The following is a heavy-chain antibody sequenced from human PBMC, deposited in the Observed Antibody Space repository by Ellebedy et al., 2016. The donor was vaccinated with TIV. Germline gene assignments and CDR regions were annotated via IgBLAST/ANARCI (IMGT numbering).Heavy chain of an antibody. D-gene: IGHD5-12*01. V-gene: IGHV3-30-3*01. J-gene: IGHJ4*02. CDR1: GFTFGTYP. CDR3: AQSGYDHAY. CDR2: ISYDGSNK. Sequence: GESLKISXAASGFTFGTYPMHWVRQAPGKGLEWVSLISYDGSNKYYADSVKGRFTISRDNSKSTLSLQMNSLRSEDTAVYYCAQSGYDHAYWGQGTLVTVSS.